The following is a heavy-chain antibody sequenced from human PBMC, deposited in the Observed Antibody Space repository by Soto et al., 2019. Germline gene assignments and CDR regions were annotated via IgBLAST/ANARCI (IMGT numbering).Heavy chain of an antibody. J-gene: IGHJ6*02. V-gene: IGHV4-34*01. D-gene: IGHD6-13*01. CDR1: GGSFSGYY. CDR3: ARGKGRRRSSSWYPSYGMDV. CDR2: INHSGST. Sequence: SVTLSLTCAVDGGSFSGYYWSWIRKPTGKGLEWIGEINHSGSTNYNPSLKSRVTISVDTSKNQFSLKLSSVTAADTAVYYCARGKGRRRSSSWYPSYGMDVWGQGTTVTVSS.